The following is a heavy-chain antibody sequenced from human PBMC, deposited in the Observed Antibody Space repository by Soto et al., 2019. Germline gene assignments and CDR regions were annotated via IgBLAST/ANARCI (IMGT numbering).Heavy chain of an antibody. CDR1: GGSFSGYY. CDR3: ARGRGSNYHYGMDV. J-gene: IGHJ6*02. CDR2: INHSGST. Sequence: LSLTCAVYGGSFSGYYWSWIRQPPGKGLEWIGEINHSGSTSYNPSLKSRVTISVDTSKNQFSLKLSSVTAADTAVYYCARGRGSNYHYGMDVWGQGTTVTVSS. V-gene: IGHV4-34*01. D-gene: IGHD3-10*01.